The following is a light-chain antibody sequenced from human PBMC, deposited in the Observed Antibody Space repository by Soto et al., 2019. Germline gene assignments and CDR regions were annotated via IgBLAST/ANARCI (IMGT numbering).Light chain of an antibody. J-gene: IGKJ1*01. CDR2: AAP. CDR1: QGVLTS. Sequence: IVMTQSPGTLSALQGERATVSCRVSQGVLTSLAWSPQKPGQAPRLLIYAAPTRATGTPAGSSASWSGTELTITMRRVQAEAVEIYYCQQYNNWPAFGQGTKV. CDR3: QQYNNWPA. V-gene: IGKV3-15*01.